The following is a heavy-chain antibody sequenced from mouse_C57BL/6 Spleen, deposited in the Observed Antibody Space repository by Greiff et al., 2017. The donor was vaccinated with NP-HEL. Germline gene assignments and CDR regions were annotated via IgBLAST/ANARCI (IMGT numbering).Heavy chain of an antibody. J-gene: IGHJ1*03. D-gene: IGHD2-4*01. CDR2: ISYDGSN. CDR3: ARRGDYDEWYFDV. V-gene: IGHV3-6*01. CDR1: GYSITSGYY. Sequence: DVQLQESGPGLVKPSQSLSLTCSVTGYSITSGYYWNWIRQFPGNKLEWMGYISYDGSNNYNPSLKNRISITRDTSKNQFFLKLNSVTTEDTATYYCARRGDYDEWYFDVWGTGTTVTVSS.